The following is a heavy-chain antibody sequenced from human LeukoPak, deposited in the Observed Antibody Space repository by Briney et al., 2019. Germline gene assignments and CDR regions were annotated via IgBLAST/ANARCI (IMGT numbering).Heavy chain of an antibody. CDR3: ARDKVDKLDSSGVFDY. CDR2: IYDSGST. Sequence: SETLSLTCTVSGGSISSGGYYWSWIRQHPGKGLEWLGYIYDSGSTYYNPSLKSRVTISVDTSKTQFSLNLSSVTAAGTAVYYCARDKVDKLDSSGVFDYWGQGTLVTVSS. D-gene: IGHD3-22*01. CDR1: GGSISSGGYY. J-gene: IGHJ4*02. V-gene: IGHV4-31*03.